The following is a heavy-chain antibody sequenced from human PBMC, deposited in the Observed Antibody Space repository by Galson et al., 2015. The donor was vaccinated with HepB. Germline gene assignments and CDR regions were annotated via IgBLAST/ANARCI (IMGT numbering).Heavy chain of an antibody. D-gene: IGHD1-26*01. Sequence: SLRLSCAASGFTFNNNGMHWVRQAPGKGLEWVAVIWFDGSNKYYADSVKGRFTISRDNSKNTLYLQMNSLRAEDTAVYYCARSRWEPYDAFDVWGQGTMVAVSS. CDR2: IWFDGSNK. CDR3: ARSRWEPYDAFDV. J-gene: IGHJ3*01. V-gene: IGHV3-33*01. CDR1: GFTFNNNG.